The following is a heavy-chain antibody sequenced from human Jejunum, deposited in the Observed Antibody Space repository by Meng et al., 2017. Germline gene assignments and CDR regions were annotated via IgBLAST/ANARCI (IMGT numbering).Heavy chain of an antibody. J-gene: IGHJ4*02. V-gene: IGHV3-23*01. D-gene: IGHD3-10*01. CDR3: AKDVNFSIVRGSGFRY. CDR2: ISSDGGDI. Sequence: GESLKISCIASGFTFSSSSMGWVRQAPGKGLEWVSSISSDGGDIYYADSVKGRFTVSRDNSKNTVYLHMNSLRVEDTAVYYCAKDVNFSIVRGSGFRYWGQGTLVTVSS. CDR1: GFTFSSSS.